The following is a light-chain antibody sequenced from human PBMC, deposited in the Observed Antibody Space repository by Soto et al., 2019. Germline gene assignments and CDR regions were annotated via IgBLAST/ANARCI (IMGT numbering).Light chain of an antibody. J-gene: IGKJ1*01. V-gene: IGKV3-20*01. CDR1: QSVSSSY. CDR3: QQYGSSRGT. CDR2: GAS. Sequence: EIVLTQSPGTLSLSPGERATLSCRASQSVSSSYLAWYQQKPGQAPRLLIYGASSRATGIPDRFSGSGSGTGFTLTISRLEPEDLAVYYCQQYGSSRGTFGQGTKVDIK.